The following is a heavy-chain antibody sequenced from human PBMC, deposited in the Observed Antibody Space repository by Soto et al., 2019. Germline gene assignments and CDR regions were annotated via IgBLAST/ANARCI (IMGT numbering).Heavy chain of an antibody. CDR1: GGSFSGYY. CDR2: INHSGST. CDR3: ARGLLEGAPFDY. D-gene: IGHD1-26*01. J-gene: IGHJ4*02. Sequence: QVQLQQWGAGLLKPSETLSLTCAVYGGSFSGYYWSWIRQPPGKGLEWIGEINHSGSTNYNPSLMSRVTISVDTSKNQFSLKLSSVTAADTAVYYCARGLLEGAPFDYWGQGTLVTVSS. V-gene: IGHV4-34*01.